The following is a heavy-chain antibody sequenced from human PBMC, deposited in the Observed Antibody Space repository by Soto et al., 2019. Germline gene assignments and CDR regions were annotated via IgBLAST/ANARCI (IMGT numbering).Heavy chain of an antibody. CDR2: INHSGST. J-gene: IGHJ4*02. V-gene: IGHV4-34*01. CDR1: GGSFSAFY. CDR3: ARGRDY. Sequence: QVQLQQWGAGLLKPSETLSLTCAVYGGSFSAFYWSWIRQPPGKGLEWIGEINHSGSTNYNPPRKNRVTISVDTYNSQISLKLNSVTAADAAMYYCARGRDYWGQGNLVTVSS.